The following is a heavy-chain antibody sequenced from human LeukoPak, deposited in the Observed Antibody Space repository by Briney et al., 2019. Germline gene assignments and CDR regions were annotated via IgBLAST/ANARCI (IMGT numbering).Heavy chain of an antibody. Sequence: GGSLRLSCAASGFTFDDHAMHWVRQAPGKGLEWVSLISGDGGSTYYADSVKGRFTISRDNSKNSLYLQMNSLRTEDTALYYCAKGGVFGVVTPYYFDYWGQGTLVTVSS. CDR1: GFTFDDHA. D-gene: IGHD3-3*01. CDR2: ISGDGGST. V-gene: IGHV3-43*02. J-gene: IGHJ4*02. CDR3: AKGGVFGVVTPYYFDY.